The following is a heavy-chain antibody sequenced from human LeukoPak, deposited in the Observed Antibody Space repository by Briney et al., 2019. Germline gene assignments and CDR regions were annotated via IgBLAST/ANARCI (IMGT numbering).Heavy chain of an antibody. V-gene: IGHV4-38-2*01. CDR2: IYHSGST. Sequence: SETLSLTCAVSGYSISSGYYWGWIRQPPGKGLEWIGSIYHSGSTYYNPSLKSRVTISVDTSKNQFSLKLSSVTAADTAVYYCARGPPWTVYDFWSGSSVGDNWFDPWGQGTLVTVSS. J-gene: IGHJ5*02. CDR1: GYSISSGYY. D-gene: IGHD3-3*01. CDR3: ARGPPWTVYDFWSGSSVGDNWFDP.